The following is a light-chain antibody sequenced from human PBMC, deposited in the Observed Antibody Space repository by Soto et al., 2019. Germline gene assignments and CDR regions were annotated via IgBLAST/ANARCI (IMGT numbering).Light chain of an antibody. Sequence: QSVLTQPPSASGTPGQRVTISCSGSSSNIGRNTVNWYQQLPGTAPKLLIYSHNQRPSGVPDRFSGSKSGTSASLAISGLQSEDEADYYCAAWEDSMNVQLFGGGTKLTVL. CDR2: SHN. CDR3: AAWEDSMNVQL. V-gene: IGLV1-44*01. J-gene: IGLJ2*01. CDR1: SSNIGRNT.